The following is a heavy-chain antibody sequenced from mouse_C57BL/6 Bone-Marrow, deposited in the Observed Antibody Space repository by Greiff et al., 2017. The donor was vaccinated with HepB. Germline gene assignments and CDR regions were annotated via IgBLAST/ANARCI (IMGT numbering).Heavy chain of an antibody. Sequence: VQLQQPGAELVKPGASVKLSCKASGYTFTSYWMQWVKQRPGQGLEWIGEIDPSDSYTNYNQKFKGKATLTVDTSSSTAYMQLSSLTSEDSAVYYCARPSGRCFDVWGTGTTVTVSS. J-gene: IGHJ1*03. V-gene: IGHV1-50*01. CDR2: IDPSDSYT. CDR1: GYTFTSYW. CDR3: ARPSGRCFDV.